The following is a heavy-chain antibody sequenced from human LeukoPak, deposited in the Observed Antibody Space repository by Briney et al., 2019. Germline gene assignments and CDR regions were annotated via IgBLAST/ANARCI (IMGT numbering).Heavy chain of an antibody. Sequence: GGSLRLSCAASGFIFSNNYMSWVRQAPGKGLEWVSVMYASGTTYYADSVKGRFTISRDDSKNTMYLQMNSLRVDDTAVYYCAREWYYGYWGQGTLVTVSS. D-gene: IGHD3-10*01. V-gene: IGHV3-53*01. CDR2: MYASGTT. CDR3: AREWYYGY. CDR1: GFIFSNNY. J-gene: IGHJ4*02.